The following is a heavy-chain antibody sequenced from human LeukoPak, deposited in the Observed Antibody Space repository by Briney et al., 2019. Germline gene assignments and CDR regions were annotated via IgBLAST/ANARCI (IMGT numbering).Heavy chain of an antibody. CDR3: APSPRVAVRFS. J-gene: IGHJ5*02. Sequence: GGSLRLSCAATGFTFSNYYMYWVRQAPGKGLECVSFISDSSTTIFYADSVKGRFTISRDNARDSLYLQMNSLRAEDTALYYCAPSPRVAVRFSWGQGTLVTVSS. V-gene: IGHV3-48*01. CDR1: GFTFSNYY. CDR2: ISDSSTTI. D-gene: IGHD6-19*01.